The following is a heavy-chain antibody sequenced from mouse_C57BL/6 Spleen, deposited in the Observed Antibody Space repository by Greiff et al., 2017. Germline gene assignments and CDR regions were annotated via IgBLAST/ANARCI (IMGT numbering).Heavy chain of an antibody. J-gene: IGHJ4*01. CDR1: GYSFTDYN. CDR3: ARSAFITTVVGGSYYAMDY. CDR2: INPNYGTT. V-gene: IGHV1-39*01. Sequence: EVQLQQYGPALVKPGASVKISCKASGYSFTDYNMNWVKQSNGKSLEWIGVINPNYGTTSYNQKFKGKATLTVDQSSSTAYMQLNSLTSEDSAVYYCARSAFITTVVGGSYYAMDYWGQGTSVTVSS. D-gene: IGHD1-1*01.